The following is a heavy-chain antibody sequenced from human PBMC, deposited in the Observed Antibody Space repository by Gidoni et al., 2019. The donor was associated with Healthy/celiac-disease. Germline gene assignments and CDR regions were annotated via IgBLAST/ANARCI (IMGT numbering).Heavy chain of an antibody. CDR2: IWYDGSNK. D-gene: IGHD3-10*01. CDR3: ARGVRRITMGQGLPDY. CDR1: GFTLSSYG. J-gene: IGHJ4*02. Sequence: QVPLVATGGVVVQPGRSLRLSCAASGFTLSSYGMHWVRQAPGKGLEWGAVIWYDGSNKYYADAVKGRFTISRDNFKNTLYLKMNSLRAEDTAVYYCARGVRRITMGQGLPDYWGQGTLVTVSS. V-gene: IGHV3-33*01.